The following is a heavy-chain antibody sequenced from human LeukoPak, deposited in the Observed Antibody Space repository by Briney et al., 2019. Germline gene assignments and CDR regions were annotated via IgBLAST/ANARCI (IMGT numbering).Heavy chain of an antibody. J-gene: IGHJ4*02. D-gene: IGHD3-16*01. Sequence: GGSLRLSCAASGFTFSSYGMSWVRQAPGKGLEWVSVIYSGGNTYYADSVKGRFTISRDNSKNTLYLQMNSLRAEDTAVYYCARDVFFEYWGQGTLVIVSS. CDR2: IYSGGNT. V-gene: IGHV3-53*01. CDR1: GFTFSSYG. CDR3: ARDVFFEY.